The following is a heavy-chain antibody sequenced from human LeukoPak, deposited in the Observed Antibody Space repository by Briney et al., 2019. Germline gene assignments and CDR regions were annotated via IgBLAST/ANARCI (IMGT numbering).Heavy chain of an antibody. J-gene: IGHJ5*02. CDR1: GGSFSGYY. CDR2: INHSGST. CDR3: ARDYSSGWYPNWFDP. V-gene: IGHV4-34*01. Sequence: PSETLSLTCAVYGGSFSGYYWSWIRQPPGKGLEWIGEINHSGSTNYNPSLKSRVTISVDTSKNQFSLKLSSVTAADTAVYYCARDYSSGWYPNWFDPWGQGTLVTVSS. D-gene: IGHD6-19*01.